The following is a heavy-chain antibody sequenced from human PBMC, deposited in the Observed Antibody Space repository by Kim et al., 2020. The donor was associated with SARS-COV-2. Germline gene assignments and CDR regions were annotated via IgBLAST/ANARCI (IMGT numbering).Heavy chain of an antibody. D-gene: IGHD2-8*01. Sequence: ASVKVSCKASGYTFTHYPLHWVRQAPGQRLESLGWVYGHTGESKYSQKFQGRVTITRDASATTGYMELNGLTFEDTATYYCVRTTPRANFEYWGQGTLVTVSS. CDR1: GYTFTHYP. CDR3: VRTTPRANFEY. V-gene: IGHV1-3*01. CDR2: VYGHTGES. J-gene: IGHJ4*02.